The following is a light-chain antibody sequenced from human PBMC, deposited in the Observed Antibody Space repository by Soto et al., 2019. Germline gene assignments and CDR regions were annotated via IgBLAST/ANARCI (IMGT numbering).Light chain of an antibody. CDR3: KQYGSSPLT. CDR2: GAS. J-gene: IGKJ4*01. Sequence: EIVLTQSPGTLSLSPGERATLSCRASQSVSSSSLASYQQKPGQAPRLLIYGASSRATGIPDRFSGSGSGTDFTLTIRRLEPEDFAVYYCKQYGSSPLTFGGGTKVDIK. CDR1: QSVSSSS. V-gene: IGKV3-20*01.